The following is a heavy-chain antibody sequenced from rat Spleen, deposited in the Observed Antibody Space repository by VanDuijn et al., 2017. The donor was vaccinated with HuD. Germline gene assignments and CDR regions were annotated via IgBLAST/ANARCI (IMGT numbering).Heavy chain of an antibody. D-gene: IGHD1-4*01. CDR1: GFTFGDYN. V-gene: IGHV5-7*01. CDR3: GSSGPVPHH. CDR2: MSDDGSNT. J-gene: IGHJ2*01. Sequence: EVQLVESGGGLVQPGRSLKLSCAASGFTFGDYNMAWVRPAPKKGLEWVATMSDDGSNTHYRDSVKGRFTISRENAKSNLYLQMDSLRSQNTATCYCGSSGPVPHHWGPGLMVTLPS.